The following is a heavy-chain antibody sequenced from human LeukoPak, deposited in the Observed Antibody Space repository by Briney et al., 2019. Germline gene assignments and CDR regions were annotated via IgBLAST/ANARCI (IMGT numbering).Heavy chain of an antibody. CDR2: IYTSGST. Sequence: PSETLSLTCTVSGGSISRSSYYWSWIRQPAGKGLEWIGRIYTSGSTNYNPSLKSRVTMSVDTSKNHFSLKLSSVTAADTAVYYCAREGNFGDYEGWFAPWGQGPLVTVSS. CDR3: AREGNFGDYEGWFAP. J-gene: IGHJ5*02. D-gene: IGHD4-17*01. CDR1: GGSISRSSYY. V-gene: IGHV4-61*02.